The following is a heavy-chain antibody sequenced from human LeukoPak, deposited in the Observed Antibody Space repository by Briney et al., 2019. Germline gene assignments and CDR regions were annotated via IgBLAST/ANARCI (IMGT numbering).Heavy chain of an antibody. V-gene: IGHV4-34*01. D-gene: IGHD2-2*01. CDR1: GGSFSGYY. CDR2: INHSGST. CDR3: ARQGLYCSSTSCNGFDY. J-gene: IGHJ4*02. Sequence: SETLSLTCAVYGGSFSGYYWSWIRQPPGKGLEWIGEINHSGSTNYNPSLKSRVTISVDTSKNQFSLKLSSVTAADTAVYYCARQGLYCSSTSCNGFDYWGQGTLVTVSS.